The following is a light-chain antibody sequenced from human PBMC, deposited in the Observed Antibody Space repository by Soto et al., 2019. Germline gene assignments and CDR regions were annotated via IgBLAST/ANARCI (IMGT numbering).Light chain of an antibody. CDR3: QQYYSTPPT. J-gene: IGKJ2*01. CDR1: QSVLYSSNNKNY. V-gene: IGKV4-1*01. Sequence: DIVMTQSPDSLAVSLGERATINCKSSQSVLYSSNNKNYLAWYQQKPGQPPKLLIYWASTRESVVPDRFSGSGSGTDFNLTISSLQAEDVAVYYCQQYYSTPPTFGQGTKLEIK. CDR2: WAS.